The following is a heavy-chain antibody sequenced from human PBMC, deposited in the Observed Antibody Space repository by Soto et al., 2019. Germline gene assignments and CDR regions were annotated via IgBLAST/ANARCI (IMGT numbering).Heavy chain of an antibody. CDR2: MNPNSGNT. J-gene: IGHJ6*03. D-gene: IGHD3-3*01. V-gene: IGHV1-8*01. CDR1: GYTFTSYD. Sequence: ASVKVSCKASGYTFTSYDINWVRQATGQGLEWMGWMNPNSGNTGYAQKFQGRVTMTRNTSISTAYMELSSLRSEDTAVYYCARAPYYEDYYYYYMDVWGKGTTVTVSS. CDR3: ARAPYYEDYYYYYMDV.